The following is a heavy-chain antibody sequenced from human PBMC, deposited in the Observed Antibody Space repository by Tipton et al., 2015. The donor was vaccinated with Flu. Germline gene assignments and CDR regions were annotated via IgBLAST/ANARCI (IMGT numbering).Heavy chain of an antibody. D-gene: IGHD4-11*01. CDR3: ARRDYSNYVSDPKNWFDP. Sequence: TLSLTCAVSGDSIRSSNYYWGWIRQPPGKGLEWIGNIFHSGNTYHNPSLKSRVTISIDTTKNQSSLKLSSVTAADTAVYYCARRDYSNYVSDPKNWFDPWGQGILVTVSS. CDR2: IFHSGNT. J-gene: IGHJ5*02. V-gene: IGHV4-39*07. CDR1: GDSIRSSNYY.